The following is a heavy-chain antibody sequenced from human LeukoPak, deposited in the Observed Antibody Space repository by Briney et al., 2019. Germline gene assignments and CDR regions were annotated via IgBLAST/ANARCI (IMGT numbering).Heavy chain of an antibody. D-gene: IGHD2-21*02. J-gene: IGHJ4*02. CDR3: ARDLGDFHNY. CDR2: INPSGGST. CDR1: GFTVITNY. Sequence: PGGSLRLSCAASGFTVITNYMSWVRQAPGQGLEWMGIINPSGGSTSYAQKFQGRVTMTRDTSTSTVYMELSSLRSEDTAVYYCARDLGDFHNYWGQGTLVTVSS. V-gene: IGHV1-46*01.